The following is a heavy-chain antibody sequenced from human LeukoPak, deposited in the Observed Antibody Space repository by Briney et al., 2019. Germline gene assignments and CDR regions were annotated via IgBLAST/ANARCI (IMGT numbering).Heavy chain of an antibody. CDR2: INPNSGGT. Sequence: ASVKVSCKASGYTFTGYYMHWVRQAPGQGLEWMGRINPNSGGTNYAQKFQGRVTMTRDTSTSTVYMELSSLRSEDTAVYYCARADSSPYYFDYWGQGTLVTVSS. CDR1: GYTFTGYY. J-gene: IGHJ4*02. D-gene: IGHD2-2*01. V-gene: IGHV1-2*06. CDR3: ARADSSPYYFDY.